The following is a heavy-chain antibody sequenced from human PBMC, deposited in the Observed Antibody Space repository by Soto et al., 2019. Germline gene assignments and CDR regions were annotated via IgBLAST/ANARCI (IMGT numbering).Heavy chain of an antibody. Sequence: QLQLQESGSGLVKPSQTLSLTCAVSGGSISRGGYSWSWIRQPPGKGLEWIGYIYHSGSPYYNPSLNTRVTVAVDRSNTQFSLRLSSVTAADTAAYSCARVDAMIVGEYYCDYWGQGTLVTVSS. D-gene: IGHD3-22*01. CDR2: IYHSGSP. CDR3: ARVDAMIVGEYYCDY. CDR1: GGSISRGGYS. V-gene: IGHV4-30-2*01. J-gene: IGHJ4*02.